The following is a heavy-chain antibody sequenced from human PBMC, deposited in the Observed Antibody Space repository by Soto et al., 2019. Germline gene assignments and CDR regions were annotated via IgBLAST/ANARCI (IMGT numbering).Heavy chain of an antibody. V-gene: IGHV3-15*07. J-gene: IGHJ6*02. CDR2: IKSKTDGGTT. CDR1: GFTFSNAW. D-gene: IGHD2-2*01. CDR3: TTDRRYCSSTSCFHYYYGMDV. Sequence: EVQLVESGGGLVKPGGSLRLSCAASGFTFSNAWMNWVRQAPGKGLEWVGRIKSKTDGGTTDYAAPVKGRYTISRDDSKNTLYLQMNSLKTGDTAVYYCTTDRRYCSSTSCFHYYYGMDVWGQGTTVTVSS.